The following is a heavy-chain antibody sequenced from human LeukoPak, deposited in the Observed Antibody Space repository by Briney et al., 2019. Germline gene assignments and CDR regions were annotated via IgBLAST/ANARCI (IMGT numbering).Heavy chain of an antibody. CDR3: APGGYCSSTSCYPEEYFQH. CDR1: GFTFSSYA. CDR2: ISGSGGST. V-gene: IGHV3-23*01. Sequence: GGSLRLSCAASGFTFSSYAMSWVRQAPGKGLEWVSAISGSGGSTYYADSVKGRFTISRDNSKNTLYLQMNSLRAEDTAVYYCAPGGYCSSTSCYPEEYFQHWGQGTLVTVSS. J-gene: IGHJ1*01. D-gene: IGHD2-2*01.